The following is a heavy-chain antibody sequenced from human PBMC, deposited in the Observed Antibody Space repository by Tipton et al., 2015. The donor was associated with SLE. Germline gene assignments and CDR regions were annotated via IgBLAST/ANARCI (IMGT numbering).Heavy chain of an antibody. Sequence: TLSLTCTVSGGSISSYYWSWIRQPPGKGLEWIGYIYYSGSTNYNPSLKSRVTISVDTSKNQFSLKLSSVTAADTAVYYCARRRAIAVAGLDAFDIWGQGTMVTVSS. CDR2: IYYSGST. CDR1: GGSISSYY. V-gene: IGHV4-59*08. D-gene: IGHD6-19*01. CDR3: ARRRAIAVAGLDAFDI. J-gene: IGHJ3*02.